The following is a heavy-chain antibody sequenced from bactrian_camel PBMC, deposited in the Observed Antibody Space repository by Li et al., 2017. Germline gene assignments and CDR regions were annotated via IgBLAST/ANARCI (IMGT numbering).Heavy chain of an antibody. CDR2: FGGGIR. J-gene: IGHJ4*01. V-gene: IGHV3S55*01. Sequence: HVQLVESGGGSVQAGGSLRLSCAASGNTFRNYCMGWFRQAPGKEREGVAVFGGGIRYYADSVKGRFTISQANAKTTLDLEMNNLKPEDTGMYYCAAVRVAGRCPMANYEYRYWGQGTQVTVS. D-gene: IGHD5*01. CDR1: GNTFRNYC. CDR3: AAVRVAGRCPMANYEYRY.